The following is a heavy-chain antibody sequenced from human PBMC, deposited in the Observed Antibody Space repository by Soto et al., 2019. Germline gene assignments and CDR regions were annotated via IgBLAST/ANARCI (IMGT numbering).Heavy chain of an antibody. V-gene: IGHV4-30-2*01. Sequence: NPSETLSLTCAVSGGSISSGGYSWSWIRQPPGKGLEWIGYIYHSGSTYYNPSLKSRVTISVDRSKNQFSLKLSSVTAADTVVYYCARASTTVTTLDYWGQGILVTVSS. D-gene: IGHD4-17*01. J-gene: IGHJ4*02. CDR2: IYHSGST. CDR3: ARASTTVTTLDY. CDR1: GGSISSGGYS.